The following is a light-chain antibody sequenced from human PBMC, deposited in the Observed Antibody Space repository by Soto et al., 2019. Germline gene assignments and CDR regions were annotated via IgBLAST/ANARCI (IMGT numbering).Light chain of an antibody. Sequence: DIHMTQSASTLPASVGDRVTITCRASQSISNWLAWYQQKPGKAPNLLIYDASSLQSGVPSRFSGSGFGTEFTLTISSLQPGDFATYYCQQYSSRSTFAQGTKVDIK. J-gene: IGKJ1*01. V-gene: IGKV1-5*01. CDR1: QSISNW. CDR2: DAS. CDR3: QQYSSRST.